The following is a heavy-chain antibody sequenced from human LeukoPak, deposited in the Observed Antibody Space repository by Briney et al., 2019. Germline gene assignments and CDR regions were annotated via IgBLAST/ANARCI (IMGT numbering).Heavy chain of an antibody. V-gene: IGHV4-59*08. D-gene: IGHD3-10*01. CDR1: GGSISSYY. CDR3: ARHQKSSMGSGTNY. CDR2: IYYSGST. Sequence: SETLSLTCTVSGGSISSYYWSWIRQPPGKGLEWSGYIYYSGSTNYNPSLKSRVSTSVDTSKNDFSLKLSSVTAAQTAVYYCARHQKSSMGSGTNYWGQRTLVTVSS. J-gene: IGHJ4*02.